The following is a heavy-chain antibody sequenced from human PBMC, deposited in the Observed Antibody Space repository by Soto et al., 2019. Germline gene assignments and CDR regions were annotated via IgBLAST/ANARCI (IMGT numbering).Heavy chain of an antibody. CDR1: GFTFKNYA. CDR2: VSGGGGST. D-gene: IGHD3-9*01. J-gene: IGHJ4*02. V-gene: IGHV3-23*01. Sequence: EAQLLESGGGLLHPGGSLRLSCAASGFTFKNYAMSWVRQAPGKGLEWVSAVSGGGGSTYYADSVKGRFTISRDNTKNTLYLQMNSLRAEDTAIYYCAKDFVGPFYDIFTIWDYWGQGTLVTVSS. CDR3: AKDFVGPFYDIFTIWDY.